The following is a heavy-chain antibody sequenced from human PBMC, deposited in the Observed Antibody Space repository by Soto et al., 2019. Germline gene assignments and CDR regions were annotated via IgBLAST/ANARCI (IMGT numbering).Heavy chain of an antibody. V-gene: IGHV4-4*02. CDR2: IYHTGTT. D-gene: IGHD3-10*01. CDR1: GGSISTSNW. CDR3: GRGVRVSNWSRGWFDP. J-gene: IGHJ5*02. Sequence: ASETLSLTCTISGGSISTSNWWRWVRQPPGKGLEWIGEIYHTGTTNYNPSLKNRVTLSVDTSNNHFSLNLSSVTAADTAIYYCGRGVRVSNWSRGWFDPWGQGTLVTVSS.